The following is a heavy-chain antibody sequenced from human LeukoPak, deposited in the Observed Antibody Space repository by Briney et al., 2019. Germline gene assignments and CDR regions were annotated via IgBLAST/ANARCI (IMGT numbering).Heavy chain of an antibody. CDR1: GFTFSSYW. CDR3: ARVKTNYYDSSGHTGPFDY. V-gene: IGHV3-7*01. D-gene: IGHD3-22*01. J-gene: IGHJ4*02. CDR2: IKQDGSNK. Sequence: GGSLRLSCAASGFTFSSYWMSWVRQAPGKGLEWVTNIKQDGSNKYYADSVKGRFTISRDNSKNTLYLQMNSLRAEDTAVYYCARVKTNYYDSSGHTGPFDYWGQGTLVTVSS.